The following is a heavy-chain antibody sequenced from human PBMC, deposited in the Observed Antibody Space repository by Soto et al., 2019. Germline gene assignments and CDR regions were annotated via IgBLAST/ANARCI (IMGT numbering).Heavy chain of an antibody. CDR1: GGTFSSYA. J-gene: IGHJ5*02. CDR3: ARSSGSFPYNWFDP. V-gene: IGHV1-69*13. Sequence: GASVKVSCKASGGTFSSYAISWVRQAPGQGLEWMGGIIPIFGTANYAQKFQGRVTITADESTSTAYMELSSLRSEDTAVYYRARSSGSFPYNWFDPWGQGTLVTVSS. CDR2: IIPIFGTA. D-gene: IGHD1-26*01.